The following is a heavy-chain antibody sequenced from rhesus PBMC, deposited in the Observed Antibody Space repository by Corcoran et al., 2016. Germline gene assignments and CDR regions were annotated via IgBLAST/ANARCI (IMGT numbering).Heavy chain of an antibody. V-gene: IGHV4-80*01. CDR2: INGNGGST. CDR3: ARKPGQYWYFDL. J-gene: IGHJ2*01. CDR1: GASISSNW. Sequence: QVQLQESGPGLVKPSETLSLTCTVSGASISSNWWSWIRQPPGKGLEGIGEINGNGGSTNYSPSRKSRYTMSKDAAKNQVSLKLSSGTAADTAVYYCARKPGQYWYFDLWGPGTPITISS.